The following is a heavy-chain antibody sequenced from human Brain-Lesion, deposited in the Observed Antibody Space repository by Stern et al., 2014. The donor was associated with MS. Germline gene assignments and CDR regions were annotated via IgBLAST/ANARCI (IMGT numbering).Heavy chain of an antibody. J-gene: IGHJ4*02. CDR3: ARGHWELLGNNYFDS. V-gene: IGHV4-61*02. Sequence: QVQLQESGPGLVKPSQTLSLTCTVSGASISSGTSYWSWIRQPAGGGLEWIGRLHDSGATYYNPSLKSRFTISGDPSKTQFSLNLNSVTAADTAVYYCARGHWELLGNNYFDSWGQGTLVTVSS. CDR2: LHDSGAT. CDR1: GASISSGTSY. D-gene: IGHD1-26*01.